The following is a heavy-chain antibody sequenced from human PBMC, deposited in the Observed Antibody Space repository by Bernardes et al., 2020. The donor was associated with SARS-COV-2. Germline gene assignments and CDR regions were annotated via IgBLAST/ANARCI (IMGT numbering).Heavy chain of an antibody. CDR3: ARDPLSFSSTSCYHLRGYYYYYGMDV. J-gene: IGHJ6*02. D-gene: IGHD2-2*01. CDR1: GFTFSSSA. V-gene: IGHV3-30-3*01. CDR2: ITYDVSNK. Sequence: GGSLRPSFAAPGFTFSSSAMHWVRKAPGKGLEWVAVITYDVSNKYYADPVKGRFTFSRDNSKNKLYLQMNSLRAEDTAVYYCARDPLSFSSTSCYHLRGYYYYYGMDVWGQGTTVTVSS.